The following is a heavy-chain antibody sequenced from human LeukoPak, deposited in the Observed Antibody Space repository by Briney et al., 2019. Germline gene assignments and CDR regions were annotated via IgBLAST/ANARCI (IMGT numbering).Heavy chain of an antibody. D-gene: IGHD3-22*01. J-gene: IGHJ4*02. V-gene: IGHV1-69*13. CDR2: IIPIFGTA. CDR3: ARGAYYYDSSGYSAPRD. Sequence: GASVKVSCKASRGTFSSYDISWVRQAPGQGLGWMGGIIPIFGTANYAQKFQGRVTITADESTSTAYMELSSLRSDDTAVYYCARGAYYYDSSGYSAPRDWGQGTLVTVSS. CDR1: RGTFSSYD.